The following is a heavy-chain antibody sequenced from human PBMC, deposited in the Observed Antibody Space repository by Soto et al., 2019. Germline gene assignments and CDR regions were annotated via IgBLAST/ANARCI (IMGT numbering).Heavy chain of an antibody. Sequence: QVQLVQSGAEVKKPGSSVKVSCKASGGTFSSYAISWVRQAPGQGLEWMGGIIPIFGTANYAQKFQGRVTITADESTSTAYMELSSLRSEDTAGYYCARSGVGATGLGNWFDPWGQGTLVTVSS. D-gene: IGHD1-26*01. CDR1: GGTFSSYA. CDR3: ARSGVGATGLGNWFDP. CDR2: IIPIFGTA. J-gene: IGHJ5*02. V-gene: IGHV1-69*12.